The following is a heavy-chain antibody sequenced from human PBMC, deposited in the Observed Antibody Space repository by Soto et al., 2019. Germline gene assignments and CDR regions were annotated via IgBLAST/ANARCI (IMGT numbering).Heavy chain of an antibody. Sequence: TGGSLRLSCAASGFTFSSYAMSWVRQAPGKGLEWVSAISGSGGSTYYADSVKGRFTISRDNSKNTLYLQMNSLRAEGTAVYYCAKEGVGYYYDSSGYRLLPRLKYFQHWGQGTLVTVSS. CDR3: AKEGVGYYYDSSGYRLLPRLKYFQH. V-gene: IGHV3-23*01. J-gene: IGHJ1*01. CDR1: GFTFSSYA. CDR2: ISGSGGST. D-gene: IGHD3-22*01.